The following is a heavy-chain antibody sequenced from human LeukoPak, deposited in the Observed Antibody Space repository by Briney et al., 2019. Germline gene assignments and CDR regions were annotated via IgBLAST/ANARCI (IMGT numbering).Heavy chain of an antibody. Sequence: GGSLRLSCAASGFTFSSYSMHWVRQAPGKGLEWVSSISSSSSYIYYADSVKGRFTISRDNAKNSLYLQMNSLRAEDTAVYYCARGGYSDGYSFDYWGQGTLVTVSS. CDR1: GFTFSSYS. J-gene: IGHJ4*02. CDR3: ARGGYSDGYSFDY. D-gene: IGHD5-18*01. CDR2: ISSSSSYI. V-gene: IGHV3-21*01.